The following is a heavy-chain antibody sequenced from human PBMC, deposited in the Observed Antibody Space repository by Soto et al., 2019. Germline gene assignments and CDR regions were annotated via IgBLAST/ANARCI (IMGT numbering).Heavy chain of an antibody. CDR2: ISVSVGST. CDR1: GFPFAPST. V-gene: IGHV3-23*01. J-gene: IGHJ4*02. CDR3: AKRDVPHSTSNAYFYDH. Sequence: EVQLLQSGGGLVQPGGSLTLSCGDSGFPFAPSTMSWVRQAPGKGLEWVSTISVSVGSTYSADSVQGRFTVSSDISDNTLFLRMTSLTADDTAVYFCAKRDVPHSTSNAYFYDHWGRGVLVTVSS. D-gene: IGHD2-21*02.